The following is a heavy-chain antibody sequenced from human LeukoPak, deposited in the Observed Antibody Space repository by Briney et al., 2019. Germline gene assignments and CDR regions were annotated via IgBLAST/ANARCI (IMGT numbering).Heavy chain of an antibody. V-gene: IGHV3-48*03. CDR2: ISSSGSTI. CDR1: GFTFCSYE. D-gene: IGHD3-22*01. CDR3: AKDQYYYDSSGYPNDAFDI. Sequence: PGGSLRLPCAASGFTFCSYEMNWVRQAPGKGLEWVSYISSSGSTIYYADSVKGRFTISRDNSKNTLYLQMNSMRAEDTAVYYCAKDQYYYDSSGYPNDAFDIWGQGTMVTVSS. J-gene: IGHJ3*02.